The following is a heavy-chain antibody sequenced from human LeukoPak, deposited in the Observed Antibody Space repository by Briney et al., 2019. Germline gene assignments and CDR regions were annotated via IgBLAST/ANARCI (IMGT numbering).Heavy chain of an antibody. CDR1: GFTFDTYW. Sequence: GGSLRLSCVASGFTFDTYWMHWVCQAPGKGLVWVSRIHRDGNNINYADFVQGRFTVSRDNAKNTLYLQMHSLRVEDTAMYYCARGLRDRYGMDVWGQGTTVTVSS. CDR3: ARGLRDRYGMDV. CDR2: IHRDGNNI. V-gene: IGHV3-74*01. J-gene: IGHJ6*02.